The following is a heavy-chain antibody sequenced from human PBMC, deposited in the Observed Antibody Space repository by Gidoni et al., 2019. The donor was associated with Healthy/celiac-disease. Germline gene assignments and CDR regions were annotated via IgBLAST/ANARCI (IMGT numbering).Heavy chain of an antibody. D-gene: IGHD3-9*01. CDR3: ARGTYYDILTGLNWFDP. CDR1: GFTFSTYG. V-gene: IGHV3-74*01. CDR2: INSDGRST. Sequence: EVQLVESGGGLVQPGGSLSLSCAASGFTFSTYGMHWVRQAPGKGLMWVSRINSDGRSTSYADSVKGRFTISRDNAKNTLYLQMNSLRAEDTAVYYCARGTYYDILTGLNWFDPWGLGTLVTVSS. J-gene: IGHJ5*02.